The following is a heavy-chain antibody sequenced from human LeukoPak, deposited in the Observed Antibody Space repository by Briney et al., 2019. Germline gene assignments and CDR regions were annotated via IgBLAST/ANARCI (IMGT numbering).Heavy chain of an antibody. V-gene: IGHV4-34*01. J-gene: IGHJ4*02. D-gene: IGHD2-15*01. CDR3: ARELVAGGDY. Sequence: SETLSLTCAVYGGSFSGYYWSWIRQPPGKGLEWIGEINHSGSTNYNPSLKSRVTISVDTSKNQFSLKLSSVTAADTAAYYCARELVAGGDYWGQGTLVTVS. CDR2: INHSGST. CDR1: GGSFSGYY.